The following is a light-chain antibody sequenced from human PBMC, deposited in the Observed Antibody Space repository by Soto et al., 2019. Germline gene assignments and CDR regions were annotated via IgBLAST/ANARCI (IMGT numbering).Light chain of an antibody. V-gene: IGKV3-15*01. J-gene: IGKJ1*01. CDR1: QSVSSY. CDR3: QQYNNWPRT. Sequence: EILMTQSPATLSVSPAERATLSCRASQSVSSYLAWYQQKPGQPPRLLIYGASTRATGIPARFSGSGSGTDFTLTISSLQSEDFAVYYSQQYNNWPRTFGQGTKVEIK. CDR2: GAS.